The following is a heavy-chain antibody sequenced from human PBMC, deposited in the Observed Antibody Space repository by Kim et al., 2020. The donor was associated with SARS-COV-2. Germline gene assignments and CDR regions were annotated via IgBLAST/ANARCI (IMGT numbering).Heavy chain of an antibody. J-gene: IGHJ5*02. V-gene: IGHV3-73*01. D-gene: IGHD1-7*01. CDR1: GFTFSYSG. CDR3: IREDWNYIVVFWLDP. CDR2: IRNKANNHAT. Sequence: GGSLRLSCAASGFTFSYSGIHWVRQASGKGLEWVGRIRNKANNHATEYTASVKDRFTISRDDSKNTTYLQMNNLKTEDTAIYYCIREDWNYIVVFWLDPWGQGTLNTVSS.